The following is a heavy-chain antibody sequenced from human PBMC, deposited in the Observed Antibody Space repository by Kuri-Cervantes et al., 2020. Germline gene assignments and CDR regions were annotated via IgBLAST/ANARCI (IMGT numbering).Heavy chain of an antibody. CDR3: AKSSNYDILTGYTS. D-gene: IGHD3-9*01. Sequence: GESLKISCAASGFTFSSYWMHWVRQAPGKGLVWVSRINTDGSGTSYGDSVKGRFTISRDNSKNTLYLQMNSLRAEDTAVYYCAKSSNYDILTGYTSWGQGTLVTVSS. J-gene: IGHJ5*02. CDR2: INTDGSGT. V-gene: IGHV3-74*01. CDR1: GFTFSSYW.